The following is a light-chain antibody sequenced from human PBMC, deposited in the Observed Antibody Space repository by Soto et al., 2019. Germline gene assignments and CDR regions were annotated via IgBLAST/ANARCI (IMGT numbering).Light chain of an antibody. CDR1: QGISSA. J-gene: IGKJ1*01. V-gene: IGKV1-13*02. CDR2: DAS. Sequence: AIQLTQSPSSLSASVGDRVTITCRASQGISSALAWYQQKPGKAPKLLIYDASSLESGVPSRFSGSGSGTDFTLTISSLQPEDFATYYCQQANSFPWTFGQGTKVEIK. CDR3: QQANSFPWT.